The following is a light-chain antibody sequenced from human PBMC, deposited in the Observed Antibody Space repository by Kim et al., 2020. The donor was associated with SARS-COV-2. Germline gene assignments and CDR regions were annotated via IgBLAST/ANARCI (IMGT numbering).Light chain of an antibody. CDR3: CSYAGSHWV. CDR1: SSDVGSYNL. Sequence: QSVLTQPASVSGSPGQSITISCTGTSSDVGSYNLVSWYQQHPGKAPKLMIYEVSKWPSGVSNRFSGSKSGNTASLTISGLLAEDEADYYCCSYAGSHWVFGGGTQLTVL. V-gene: IGLV2-23*02. J-gene: IGLJ3*02. CDR2: EVS.